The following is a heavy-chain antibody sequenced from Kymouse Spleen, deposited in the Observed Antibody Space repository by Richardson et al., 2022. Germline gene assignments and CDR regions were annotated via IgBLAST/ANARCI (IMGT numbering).Heavy chain of an antibody. CDR1: GFTFSSYS. V-gene: IGHV3-21*03. Sequence: EVQLVESGGGLVKPGGSLRLSCAASGFTFSSYSMNWVRQAPGKGLEWVSSISSSSSYIYYADSVKGRFTISRDNAKNSLYLQMNSLRAEDTAVYYCASRIVGATPFDYWGQGTLVTVSS. CDR2: ISSSSSYI. J-gene: IGHJ4*02. CDR3: ASRIVGATPFDY. D-gene: IGHD1-26*01.